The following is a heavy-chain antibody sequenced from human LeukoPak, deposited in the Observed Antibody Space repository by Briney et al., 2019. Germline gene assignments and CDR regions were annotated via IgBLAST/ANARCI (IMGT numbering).Heavy chain of an antibody. Sequence: SKTLSLTCAVYGGSFSGYYWSWIRQPPGKGLEWIGEINHSGSTNYNPSLKSRVTISVDTSKNQFSLKLSSVTAADTAVYYCASIAAAAPGDWGQGTLVTVSS. CDR3: ASIAAAAPGD. V-gene: IGHV4-34*01. D-gene: IGHD6-13*01. CDR1: GGSFSGYY. J-gene: IGHJ4*02. CDR2: INHSGST.